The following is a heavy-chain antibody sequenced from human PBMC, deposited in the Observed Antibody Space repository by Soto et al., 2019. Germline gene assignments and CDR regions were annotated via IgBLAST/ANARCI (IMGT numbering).Heavy chain of an antibody. CDR1: GGSISGGVYY. Sequence: QVQLQESGPGLVKPTQILSLTCTVSGGSISGGVYYWSWIRQPPGKGLEWIGYIFDSGSTYYSPSLKSRGTTSVDTSKNQYSLRLSSVTAADTAVYYCAREIIPLTTDWFFDLWGRGTLVTVSS. CDR2: IFDSGST. D-gene: IGHD4-17*01. CDR3: AREIIPLTTDWFFDL. V-gene: IGHV4-30-4*01. J-gene: IGHJ2*01.